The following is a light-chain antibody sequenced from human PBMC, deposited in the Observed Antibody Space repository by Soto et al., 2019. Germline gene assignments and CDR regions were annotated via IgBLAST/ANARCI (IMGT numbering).Light chain of an antibody. CDR3: QKYNSYFRK. J-gene: IGKJ1*01. CDR1: QSISSY. V-gene: IGKV1-5*03. CDR2: KEY. Sequence: DIQMTQSPSSLSSSVVDRVTITCRASQSISSYLNWYQQKPGKAPNLLIYKEYSLESGVTSRFSGSGSGKEFTITIRSMQNDDFETYYCQKYNSYFRKFGKGNKVDIK.